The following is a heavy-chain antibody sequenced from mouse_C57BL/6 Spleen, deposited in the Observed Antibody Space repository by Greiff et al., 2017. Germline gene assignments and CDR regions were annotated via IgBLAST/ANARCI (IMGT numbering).Heavy chain of an antibody. CDR1: GFTFSSYA. V-gene: IGHV5-9-1*02. CDR3: TRDLYGNYPY. D-gene: IGHD2-1*01. J-gene: IGHJ3*01. Sequence: EVKVVESGEGLVKPGGSLKLSCAASGFTFSSYAMSWVRQTPEKRLEWVAYISSGGDYIYYADTVKGRFTISRDNARNTLYLQMSSLKSEDTAMYYCTRDLYGNYPYWGQGTLVTVSA. CDR2: ISSGGDYI.